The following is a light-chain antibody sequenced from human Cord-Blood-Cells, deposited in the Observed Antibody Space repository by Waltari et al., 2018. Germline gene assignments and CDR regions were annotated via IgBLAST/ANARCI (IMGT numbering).Light chain of an antibody. CDR3: QQYDNLLMYT. V-gene: IGKV1-33*01. CDR2: DAS. Sequence: DIPMTQSPSSLSASVGDIVTITCQASQDISNYLNWYQQKPGKAPKLLIYDASNLETGVPSRFSGSGSGTDFTFTISSLQPEDIATYYCQQYDNLLMYTFGQGTKLEIK. J-gene: IGKJ2*01. CDR1: QDISNY.